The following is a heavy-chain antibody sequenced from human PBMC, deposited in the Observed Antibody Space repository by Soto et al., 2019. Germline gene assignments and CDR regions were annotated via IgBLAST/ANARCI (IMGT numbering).Heavy chain of an antibody. J-gene: IGHJ4*02. V-gene: IGHV3-30*18. Sequence: HPGGSLRLSCAASGFTFSSYGMHWVRQAPGKGLEWVAVISYDGSNKYYADSVKGRFTISRDNSKNTLYLQMNSLRAEDTAVYYCAKDNHPQLAQFDYWGQGTLVTVSS. CDR2: ISYDGSNK. CDR3: AKDNHPQLAQFDY. CDR1: GFTFSSYG. D-gene: IGHD6-13*01.